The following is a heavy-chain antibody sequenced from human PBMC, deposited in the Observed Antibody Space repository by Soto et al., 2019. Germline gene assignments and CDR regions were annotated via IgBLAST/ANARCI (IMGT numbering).Heavy chain of an antibody. D-gene: IGHD3-3*01. CDR2: IHPGDSST. J-gene: IGHJ6*02. CDR3: ASGITIPDYYYGMDV. V-gene: IGHV5-51*01. Sequence: PGESLKISCKGSGYSFTSNWIGWVRQMPGKGLEWMGIIHPGDSSTRYSPSFQGQVTISADKSISTAYLQWSSLKASDTAMYYCASGITIPDYYYGMDVWGQGTTVTVS. CDR1: GYSFTSNW.